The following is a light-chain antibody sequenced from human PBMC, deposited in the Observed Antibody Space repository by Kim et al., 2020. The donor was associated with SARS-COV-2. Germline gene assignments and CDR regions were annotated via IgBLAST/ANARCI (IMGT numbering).Light chain of an antibody. CDR3: SSYTSSSTFV. J-gene: IGLJ1*01. CDR2: DVR. CDR1: SSDVGYYNY. Sequence: GQSITISCTGTSSDVGYYNYVSWYQQHPGRAPKVLIYDVRKRPSGISNRFSGSKSGNTASLTISGLQAEDEAEYYCSSYTSSSTFVFGGGTKVTVL. V-gene: IGLV2-14*04.